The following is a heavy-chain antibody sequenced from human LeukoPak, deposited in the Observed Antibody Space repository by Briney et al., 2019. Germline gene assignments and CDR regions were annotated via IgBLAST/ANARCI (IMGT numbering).Heavy chain of an antibody. CDR2: IKSKTDGGTT. J-gene: IGHJ4*02. D-gene: IGHD3-22*01. Sequence: GGSLRLSCAASGFTFSNAWMRWVRQAPGKGLDWVGRIKSKTDGGTTDYAAPVKGRFTISRDDSKNTLYLQMNSLKTEDTAVYYCTTDPEYYDGSGYYYGLDDYWGQGTLVTVSS. V-gene: IGHV3-15*01. CDR1: GFTFSNAW. CDR3: TTDPEYYDGSGYYYGLDDY.